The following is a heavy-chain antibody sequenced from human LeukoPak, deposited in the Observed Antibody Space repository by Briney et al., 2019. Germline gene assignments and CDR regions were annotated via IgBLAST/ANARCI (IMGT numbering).Heavy chain of an antibody. V-gene: IGHV3-21*01. CDR3: ARGFADFVWGSYPSSY. Sequence: PGGSLRLSCAASGFTSSSYSMNWVRQAPGKGLEWVSSITGSSSYIHYADSVKGRFTISRDNAKNSLYLQMNSLRAEDTAVYYCARGFADFVWGSYPSSYWGQGILVTVSS. CDR1: GFTSSSYS. J-gene: IGHJ4*02. CDR2: ITGSSSYI. D-gene: IGHD3-16*02.